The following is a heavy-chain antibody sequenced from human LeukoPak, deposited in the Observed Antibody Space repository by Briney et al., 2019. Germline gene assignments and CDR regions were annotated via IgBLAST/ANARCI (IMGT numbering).Heavy chain of an antibody. CDR2: IRYDGSNK. CDR3: AKVALEMATIPYYYYYMDV. Sequence: GGSLRLSCAASGFTFSSYGMHWVRQAPGKGLEWVAFIRYDGSNKYYADSVKGRFTISRDNSKNTLYLQMNSLRAEDTAVYYCAKVALEMATIPYYYYYMDVWGKGTTVTISS. D-gene: IGHD5-24*01. J-gene: IGHJ6*03. V-gene: IGHV3-30*02. CDR1: GFTFSSYG.